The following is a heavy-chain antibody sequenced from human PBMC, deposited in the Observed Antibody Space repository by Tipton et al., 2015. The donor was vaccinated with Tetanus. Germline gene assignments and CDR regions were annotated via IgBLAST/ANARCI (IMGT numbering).Heavy chain of an antibody. V-gene: IGHV3-11*01. CDR2: ISFGGDII. Sequence: SLRLSCAASGFTFRDYYMSWVRQAPEKGLEWLSYISFGGDIIHYADSVKGRFTISRDNAKNSLYLQMNSLRAEDAAVYYCARYSIVATSNNWFDPWGQGTLVTASS. J-gene: IGHJ5*02. CDR1: GFTFRDYY. CDR3: ARYSIVATSNNWFDP. D-gene: IGHD5-12*01.